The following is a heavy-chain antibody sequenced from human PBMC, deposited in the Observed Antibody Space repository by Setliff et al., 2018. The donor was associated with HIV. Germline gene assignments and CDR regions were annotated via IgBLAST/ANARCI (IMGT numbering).Heavy chain of an antibody. Sequence: SETLSLTCAVYGGSLSGYYWSWVRQSPGRGLEWIGEINQSGNTNFNPSLKSRLIISVDTSKSQFSLKLTSVTAGDTALYYCAREGGQGYSGSGSFYHRNFDLWGRGTLVTVS. V-gene: IGHV4-34*01. CDR3: AREGGQGYSGSGSFYHRNFDL. CDR1: GGSLSGYY. CDR2: INQSGNT. D-gene: IGHD3-10*01. J-gene: IGHJ2*01.